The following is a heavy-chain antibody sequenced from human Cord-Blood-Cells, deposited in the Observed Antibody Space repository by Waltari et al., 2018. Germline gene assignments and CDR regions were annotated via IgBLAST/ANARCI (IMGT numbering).Heavy chain of an antibody. J-gene: IGHJ4*02. Sequence: QVQLVQSGAEVKKPGSSVKVSCKASGGTFSSYAISWVRQVPGQGLEWMGEIIPIFGIANYVQKFQGRVTITADESTSTAYMELSSLRSEDTALYYCARTTGDNLLYFDCWGQGTLVTVSS. D-gene: IGHD7-27*01. CDR1: GGTFSSYA. V-gene: IGHV1-69*01. CDR2: IIPIFGIA. CDR3: ARTTGDNLLYFDC.